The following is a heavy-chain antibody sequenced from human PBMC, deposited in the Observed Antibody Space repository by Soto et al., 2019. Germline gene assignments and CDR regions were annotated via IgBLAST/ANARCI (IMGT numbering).Heavy chain of an antibody. Sequence: SETLSLTCAVYGGSFSGYYWSWIRQPPGKGLEWIGEINHSGSTNYNPSLKSRVTISVDTSKNQFSLKPSSVTAADTAVYYCAIKSASYYYGSGSYVRYNWFDPWGQGTLVTVSS. D-gene: IGHD3-10*01. CDR3: AIKSASYYYGSGSYVRYNWFDP. CDR2: INHSGST. V-gene: IGHV4-34*01. CDR1: GGSFSGYY. J-gene: IGHJ5*02.